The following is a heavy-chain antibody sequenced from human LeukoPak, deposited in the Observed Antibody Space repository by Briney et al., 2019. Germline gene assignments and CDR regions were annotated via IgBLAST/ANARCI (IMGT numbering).Heavy chain of an antibody. J-gene: IGHJ4*02. CDR1: GGSISSYY. V-gene: IGHV4-39*01. D-gene: IGHD3-10*01. Sequence: SETLSLTCTVSGGSISSYYWGWIRQPPGKGLEWIGSIYYSGSTYYNPSLKSRVTISVDTSKNQFSLKLSSVTAADTAVYYCARHLGNFGEPEYYFDYWGQGTLVTVSS. CDR2: IYYSGST. CDR3: ARHLGNFGEPEYYFDY.